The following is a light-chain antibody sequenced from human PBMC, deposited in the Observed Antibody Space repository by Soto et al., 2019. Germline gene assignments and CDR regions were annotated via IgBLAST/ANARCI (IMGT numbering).Light chain of an antibody. CDR3: QQYGSSRPIT. CDR2: GAS. Sequence: EIVLTQSPGTLSLSPGERATLSCRASQSVSSSYLAWYQQKPGQAPRLLIYGASSRAAGIPDRFSGSGSGTDFTLTISRLEPEDFAVCYCQQYGSSRPITFGQGTRLEIK. V-gene: IGKV3-20*01. CDR1: QSVSSSY. J-gene: IGKJ5*01.